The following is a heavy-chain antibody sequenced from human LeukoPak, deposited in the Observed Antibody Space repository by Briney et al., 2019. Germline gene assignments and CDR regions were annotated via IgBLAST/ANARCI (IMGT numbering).Heavy chain of an antibody. D-gene: IGHD6-19*01. V-gene: IGHV3-23*01. CDR1: GFTFSTYA. CDR2: IGGSGGST. Sequence: GGSLRLSCAVSGFTFSTYAMSWVRQAPGKGLEWVSTIGGSGGSTYYAGSVKGRFTISRDNSKNTLYLQMNSLRAEDTAVYYCATSLFTSGWYYFDYWGQGTLVTVSS. J-gene: IGHJ4*02. CDR3: ATSLFTSGWYYFDY.